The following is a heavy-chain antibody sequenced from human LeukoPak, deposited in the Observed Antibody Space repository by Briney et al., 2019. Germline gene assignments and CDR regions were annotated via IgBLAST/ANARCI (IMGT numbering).Heavy chain of an antibody. Sequence: PGGSLRLSCAASGFTFSSYSMNWVRQAPGKGLEWVSYISSSSSTIYYADSVKGRFTISRDNAKNSLYLQMNSLRAEDTAVYYCAKDPKQWIQLWDAFDIWGQGTMVTVSS. V-gene: IGHV3-48*04. CDR1: GFTFSSYS. D-gene: IGHD5-18*01. J-gene: IGHJ3*02. CDR2: ISSSSSTI. CDR3: AKDPKQWIQLWDAFDI.